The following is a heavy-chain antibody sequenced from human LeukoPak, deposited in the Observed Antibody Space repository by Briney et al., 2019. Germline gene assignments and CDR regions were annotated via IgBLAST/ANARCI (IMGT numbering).Heavy chain of an antibody. V-gene: IGHV3-7*01. CDR3: YGDYWSSDY. J-gene: IGHJ4*02. Sequence: GGSLRLSCAASGFTFNNYWMSWVRQAPGKGLEWVANIKHDEIEKYYVDSVKGRFTISRDNAKNSLFLQMNSLRVEDTATRVPYGDYWSSDYWGQGTLVTVSS. D-gene: IGHD4-17*01. CDR1: GFTFNNYW. CDR2: IKHDEIEK.